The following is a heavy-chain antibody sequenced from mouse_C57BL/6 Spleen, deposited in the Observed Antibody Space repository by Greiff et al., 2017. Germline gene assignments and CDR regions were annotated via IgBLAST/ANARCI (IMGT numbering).Heavy chain of an antibody. CDR2: IYPGSGNT. J-gene: IGHJ1*03. Sequence: QVQLQQSGPELVKPGASVKISCKASGYSFTSYYIHWVKQRPGQGLEWIGWIYPGSGNTKYNEKFKGKATLTADTSSSTAYMQLSSLTSEDSAVYYCARPGTSWYCDVWGTGTTVTVSS. V-gene: IGHV1-66*01. D-gene: IGHD4-1*01. CDR1: GYSFTSYY. CDR3: ARPGTSWYCDV.